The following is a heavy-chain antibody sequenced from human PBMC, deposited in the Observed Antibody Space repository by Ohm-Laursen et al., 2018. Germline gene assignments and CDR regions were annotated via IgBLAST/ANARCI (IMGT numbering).Heavy chain of an antibody. CDR1: GGTFSSYA. Sequence: ASVTVSCKASGGTFSSYAISWVRQAPGQGLEWMGWISAYTSNANYAQNLQGRVTMTTDTSTSTAYMEMRSLRSDDTAVYYCARDLYSSSWFPLGMDVWGQGTTVTVYS. D-gene: IGHD6-13*01. CDR2: ISAYTSNA. CDR3: ARDLYSSSWFPLGMDV. V-gene: IGHV1-18*01. J-gene: IGHJ6*02.